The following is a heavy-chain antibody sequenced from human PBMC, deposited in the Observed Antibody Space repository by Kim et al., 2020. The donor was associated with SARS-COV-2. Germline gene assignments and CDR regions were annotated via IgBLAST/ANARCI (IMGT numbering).Heavy chain of an antibody. V-gene: IGHV3-23*01. CDR1: GFMFDTYA. CDR2: ISGNSSTT. CDR3: AKPALPAVANFFYS. J-gene: IGHJ5*01. D-gene: IGHD2-2*01. Sequence: GGSLRLSCAASGFMFDTYAMSWVRQAPGKGLEWVSTISGNSSTTNYADSVRGRFTISRDNSKSTLYLQMNGLRAEDTAVYYCAKPALPAVANFFYSWGQRTMVPVPS.